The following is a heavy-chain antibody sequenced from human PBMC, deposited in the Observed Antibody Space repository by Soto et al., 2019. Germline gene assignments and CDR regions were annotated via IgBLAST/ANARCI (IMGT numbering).Heavy chain of an antibody. CDR1: GYTFTSYG. D-gene: IGHD7-27*01. CDR2: ISGDDGNT. CDR3: ARRTLGSSIGIGDY. J-gene: IGHJ4*02. V-gene: IGHV1-18*01. Sequence: QVQLVQSGAEVKKPGASVKVPCKASGYTFTSYGISWVRQAPGQGLEWMGCISGDDGNTDYAQNLQGRITMTTDTSTSTAYMELRSLRSDDTAVYYCARRTLGSSIGIGDYWGQGALVTVSS.